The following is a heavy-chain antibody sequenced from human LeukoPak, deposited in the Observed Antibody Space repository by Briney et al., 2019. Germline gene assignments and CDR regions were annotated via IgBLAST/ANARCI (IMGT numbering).Heavy chain of an antibody. V-gene: IGHV4-61*01. D-gene: IGHD1-1*01. CDR3: AREGPQLGLDY. J-gene: IGHJ4*02. Sequence: PSETLSLTCTVSGCSVSSGSYYWSWIRQPPGKGLEWIGYIYYSGSTNYNPSLKSRVTISVDTSKNQFSLKLSSVTAADTAVYYCAREGPQLGLDYWGQGTLVTVSS. CDR1: GCSVSSGSYY. CDR2: IYYSGST.